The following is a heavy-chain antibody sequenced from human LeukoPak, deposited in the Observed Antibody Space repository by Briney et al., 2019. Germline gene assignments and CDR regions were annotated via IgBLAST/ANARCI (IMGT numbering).Heavy chain of an antibody. V-gene: IGHV4-39*07. Sequence: SETLSLTCTVSGGSISSSSYYWGWIRQPPGKGLEWIGSIYYSGSTYYNPSLKSRVTISVDTSKNQFSLKLSSVTAADTAVYYCARDLQGVAGYFDYWGQGTLVTVSS. CDR1: GGSISSSSYY. D-gene: IGHD6-19*01. CDR3: ARDLQGVAGYFDY. CDR2: IYYSGST. J-gene: IGHJ4*02.